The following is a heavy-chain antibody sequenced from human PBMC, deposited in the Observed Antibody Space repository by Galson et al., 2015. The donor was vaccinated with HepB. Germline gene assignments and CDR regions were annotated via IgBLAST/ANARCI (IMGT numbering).Heavy chain of an antibody. J-gene: IGHJ4*02. Sequence: SLRLSCAASGFTFSSYGMHWVRQAPGKGLEWVAVIWYDGSNKYYADSVKGRFTISRDNSKNTLYLQMNSLRVEDTAVYYCARDVGRGKGDYVVDYWGQGTLVTVSS. D-gene: IGHD4-17*01. CDR2: IWYDGSNK. CDR3: ARDVGRGKGDYVVDY. V-gene: IGHV3-33*01. CDR1: GFTFSSYG.